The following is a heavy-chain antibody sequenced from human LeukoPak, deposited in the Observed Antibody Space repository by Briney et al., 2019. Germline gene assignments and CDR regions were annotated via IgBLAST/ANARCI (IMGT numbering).Heavy chain of an antibody. CDR1: GFIVSSKY. CDR2: INSGGST. J-gene: IGHJ6*02. CDR3: AKDPSSGWYNYYYGMDV. D-gene: IGHD6-19*01. Sequence: PGGSLRLSCAASGFIVSSKYMSWVRPAPGKGLEWVSVINSGGSTYYADSVKGRFTISRDNSKNTLYLQMNSLRAEDTAVYYCAKDPSSGWYNYYYGMDVWGQGTTVTVSS. V-gene: IGHV3-66*01.